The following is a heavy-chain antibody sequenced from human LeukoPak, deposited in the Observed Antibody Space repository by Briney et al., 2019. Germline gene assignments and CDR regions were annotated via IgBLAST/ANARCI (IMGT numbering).Heavy chain of an antibody. D-gene: IGHD2-2*01. V-gene: IGHV4-59*01. Sequence: SETLSLTCTVSGGSISSYYWSWIRQPPGKGLEWIGYIYYSGSTNYNPSLKSRVTISVDTSKNQFSLKLSSVTAADTAVYYCARGVVPAATYAGLYYFDYWGQGTLVTVSS. CDR3: ARGVVPAATYAGLYYFDY. CDR2: IYYSGST. J-gene: IGHJ4*02. CDR1: GGSISSYY.